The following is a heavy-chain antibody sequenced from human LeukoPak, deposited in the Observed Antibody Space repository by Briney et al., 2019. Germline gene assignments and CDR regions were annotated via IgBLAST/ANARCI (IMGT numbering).Heavy chain of an antibody. CDR3: AKGDSFDFWSGYYGYYFDY. Sequence: PGGSLRLSCAASGFTFSSYAMSWVRQAPGKGLEWVSAISGSGGSTYYADSVKGRFTISRDNSKNTLYLQMNSLRAEDTAVYYCAKGDSFDFWSGYYGYYFDYWGQGTPVTVSS. D-gene: IGHD3-3*01. J-gene: IGHJ4*02. CDR1: GFTFSSYA. V-gene: IGHV3-23*01. CDR2: ISGSGGST.